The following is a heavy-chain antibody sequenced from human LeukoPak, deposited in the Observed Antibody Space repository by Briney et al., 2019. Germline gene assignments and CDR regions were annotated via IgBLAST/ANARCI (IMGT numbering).Heavy chain of an antibody. Sequence: PGGSLRLSCAASGFTFSSYSMNWVRQAPGKGLEWVSSISSSSSYIYYADSVKGRFTISRDNAKNSLYLQMNSLRAEDTAVYYCARDLRLDTFPDYWGQGTLVTVSS. J-gene: IGHJ4*02. CDR1: GFTFSSYS. V-gene: IGHV3-21*01. CDR2: ISSSSSYI. D-gene: IGHD3-16*01. CDR3: ARDLRLDTFPDY.